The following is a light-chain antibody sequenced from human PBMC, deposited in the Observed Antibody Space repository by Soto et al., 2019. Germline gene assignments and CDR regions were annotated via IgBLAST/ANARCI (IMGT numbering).Light chain of an antibody. CDR1: QNVSTF. V-gene: IGKV3-11*01. Sequence: EIVLTQSPATLSLSPGERATLSCRASQNVSTFFAWYQQKPGQAPRLLIYDVSNRATGFPARFSGSGSGTDFTLTISSLEPEDFAVYYCQQRSNWPRITFGQGTRLEIK. CDR3: QQRSNWPRIT. J-gene: IGKJ5*01. CDR2: DVS.